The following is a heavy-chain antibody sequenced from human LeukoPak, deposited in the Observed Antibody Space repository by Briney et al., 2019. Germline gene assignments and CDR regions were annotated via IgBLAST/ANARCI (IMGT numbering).Heavy chain of an antibody. Sequence: GGSLRLSCAASGFTFSSYGMHWVRQAPGKGLEWVAFIRYDGSNKYYADSVKGRFTISRDNSKNTLYPQMNSLRAEDTALYYCAKDYDDKFDYWGQGTLVTVSS. D-gene: IGHD3-9*01. CDR2: IRYDGSNK. V-gene: IGHV3-30*02. CDR3: AKDYDDKFDY. J-gene: IGHJ4*02. CDR1: GFTFSSYG.